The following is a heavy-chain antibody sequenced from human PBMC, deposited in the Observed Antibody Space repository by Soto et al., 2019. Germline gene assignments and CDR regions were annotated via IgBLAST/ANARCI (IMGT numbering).Heavy chain of an antibody. V-gene: IGHV1-69*08. CDR2: IIPLLDIA. CDR1: GGTFSNDI. J-gene: IGHJ4*02. D-gene: IGHD5-12*01. Sequence: QVQLVQSGAEVKKPGSSVNVSCKTSGGTFSNDIITWVRQAPGQGLEWMGRIIPLLDIANYAQKFQGRVTITADKSTSTAYMELNSLRSEDTAVYYCARDSPIGSTFSGYEAIDYWGQGTLVTVSS. CDR3: ARDSPIGSTFSGYEAIDY.